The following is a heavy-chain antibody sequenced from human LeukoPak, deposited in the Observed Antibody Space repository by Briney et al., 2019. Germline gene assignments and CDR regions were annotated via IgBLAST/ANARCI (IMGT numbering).Heavy chain of an antibody. CDR2: ISSSSSYI. D-gene: IGHD6-19*01. J-gene: IGHJ3*02. Sequence: GGSLRLSCAASGFTFSSYSMNWVRQAPGKGLEWVSSISSSSSYIYYADSVKGRFTISRDNAKNSLYLQMNSLRAEDTAVYYCARVLRKAVAGNRGALDIWGQGTMVTVSS. CDR1: GFTFSSYS. CDR3: ARVLRKAVAGNRGALDI. V-gene: IGHV3-21*01.